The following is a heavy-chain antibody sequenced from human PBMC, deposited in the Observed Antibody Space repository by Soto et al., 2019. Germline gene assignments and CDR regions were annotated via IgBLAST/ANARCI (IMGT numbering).Heavy chain of an antibody. D-gene: IGHD5-18*01. CDR1: GFTFSDYF. V-gene: IGHV3-11*01. CDR2: ISNRDSNI. J-gene: IGHJ4*02. Sequence: GGSLRLSCAASGFTFSDYFMTWIRQAPGKGLEWVSYISNRDSNIYYADSVKGRFTISRDNAKNSLYLQMNSLRAEDTAVYHCARGRYTYAYWGQGTLVTVSS. CDR3: ARGRYTYAY.